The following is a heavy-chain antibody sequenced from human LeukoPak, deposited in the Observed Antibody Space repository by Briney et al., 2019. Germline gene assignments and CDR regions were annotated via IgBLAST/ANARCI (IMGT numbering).Heavy chain of an antibody. J-gene: IGHJ1*01. CDR1: GGTFSSYA. Sequence: ASVKVSCKASGGTFSSYAISWVRQAPGQGPEWMGRIIPILGIANYAQKFQGRVTITADKSTSTAYMELSSLRSEDTAVYYCARDGSRVSSGWYYFQHWGQGTLVTVSS. CDR3: ARDGSRVSSGWYYFQH. CDR2: IIPILGIA. D-gene: IGHD6-19*01. V-gene: IGHV1-69*04.